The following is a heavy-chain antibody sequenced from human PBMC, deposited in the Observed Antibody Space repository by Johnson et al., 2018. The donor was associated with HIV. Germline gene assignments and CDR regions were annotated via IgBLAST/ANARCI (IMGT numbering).Heavy chain of an antibody. V-gene: IGHV3-23*04. CDR2: ISGSGGST. CDR1: GFTFSSYA. Sequence: VQLVESWGGLVQPGGSLRLSCAASGFTFSSYAMSWVRQAPGKGLEWVSAISGSGGSTYYADSVKGRFTTSRDNSKNTLYFQMNSLRAEDTAVNDGERGTGTDDAFDIWGQGTMGTVSA. CDR3: ERGTGTDDAFDI. J-gene: IGHJ3*02. D-gene: IGHD1-1*01.